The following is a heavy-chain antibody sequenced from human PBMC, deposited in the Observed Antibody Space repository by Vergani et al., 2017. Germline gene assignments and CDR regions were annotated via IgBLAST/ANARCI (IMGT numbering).Heavy chain of an antibody. CDR2: ISSSSSYI. CDR3: ARAGVGSEPEDIDY. D-gene: IGHD3-10*01. J-gene: IGHJ4*02. V-gene: IGHV3-21*01. CDR1: GFTFSSYS. Sequence: EVQLVESGGGLVKPGGSLRLSCAASGFTFSSYSMNWVRQAPGKGLEWVSSISSSSSYIYYADSVKGRFTSSRDNAKNSLYLQMNSLRAEDTAVYYCARAGVGSEPEDIDYWGQGTLVTVSS.